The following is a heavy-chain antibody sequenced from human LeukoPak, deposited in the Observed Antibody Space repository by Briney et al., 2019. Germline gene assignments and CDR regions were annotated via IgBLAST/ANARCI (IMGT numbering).Heavy chain of an antibody. CDR2: IYYTGSA. V-gene: IGHV4-39*02. CDR1: GGSVSSRLHC. D-gene: IGHD3-9*01. Sequence: SEALSLTRTVSGGSVSSRLHCWAWIRQTPGKGLEWMGTIYYTGSANYNPSLKSRVTMSVDTSKDHFSLNLSSVTTTDTAVYFCVRLLGGYFAGNTFDIWGQGTVVSVSS. J-gene: IGHJ3*02. CDR3: VRLLGGYFAGNTFDI.